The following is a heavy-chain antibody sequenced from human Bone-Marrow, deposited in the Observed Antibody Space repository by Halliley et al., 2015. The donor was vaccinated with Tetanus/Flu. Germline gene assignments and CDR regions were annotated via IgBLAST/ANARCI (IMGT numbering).Heavy chain of an antibody. CDR1: GFTVSNNY. CDR2: IYSGGDT. V-gene: IGHV3-53*01. D-gene: IGHD3-3*01. Sequence: QLVQSGGGLIQPGGSLRLSCAASGFTVSNNYMTWVRQAPGKGLEWVSLIYSGGDTLYADSVKGRFTISRDSFKNTLYLQMNSPRAEDTAVYYCARGPSGVATISGGQGTLVTVSS. J-gene: IGHJ1*01. CDR3: ARGPSGVATIS.